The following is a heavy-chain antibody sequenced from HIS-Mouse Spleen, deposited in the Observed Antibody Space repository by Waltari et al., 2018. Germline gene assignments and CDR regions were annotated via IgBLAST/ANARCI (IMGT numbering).Heavy chain of an antibody. D-gene: IGHD6-13*01. CDR2: IYYSGSP. J-gene: IGHJ2*01. V-gene: IGHV4-39*07. CDR1: GGSISSSSYY. Sequence: QLQLQESGPGLVKPSETLSLTCTVSGGSISSSSYYWGWIRQPPGKGLEWVGSIYYSGSPSYIPSLKSRLTISVDTSKNQFSLKLSSVTAADTAVYYCAREIPYSSSWYDWYFDLWGRGTLVTVSS. CDR3: AREIPYSSSWYDWYFDL.